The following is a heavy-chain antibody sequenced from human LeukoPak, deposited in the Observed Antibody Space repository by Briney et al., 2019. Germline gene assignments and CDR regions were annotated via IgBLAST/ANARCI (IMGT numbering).Heavy chain of an antibody. Sequence: SETLSLTCAVYGGSFSGYHWTWIRQPPGKGLEWIGEINHSGSTNYNPSLKSRVTISVDRSKNQFSLNLRSVNAADTAVYYCARDHQISIALIIVRVNAVDVWGQGTMVTVSS. CDR1: GGSFSGYH. J-gene: IGHJ3*01. CDR2: INHSGST. V-gene: IGHV4-34*01. CDR3: ARDHQISIALIIVRVNAVDV. D-gene: IGHD3-22*01.